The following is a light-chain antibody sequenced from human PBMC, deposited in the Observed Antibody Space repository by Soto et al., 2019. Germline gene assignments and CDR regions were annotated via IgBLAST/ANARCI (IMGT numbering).Light chain of an antibody. J-gene: IGKJ3*01. Sequence: DIQMTQSPSSLSASVGDRVTITCQASHDITSYLNWYQHKPGKAPKLLIYDASILEAGVASMFSGSGSGTHFTFTIICLQPEDVAPYYCQQCDYLPIFGPGTTVD. V-gene: IGKV1-33*01. CDR2: DAS. CDR1: HDITSY. CDR3: QQCDYLPI.